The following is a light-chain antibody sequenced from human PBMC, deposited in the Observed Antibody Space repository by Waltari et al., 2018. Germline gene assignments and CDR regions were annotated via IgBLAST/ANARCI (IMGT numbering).Light chain of an antibody. J-gene: IGLJ3*02. CDR3: AAWDDSPIGQV. CDR2: KNE. CDR1: NSNIGSNP. Sequence: QSVLTQPPSASGTPGQRVTISCSGSNSNIGSNPVSWYQQFPGTAPKLGIYKNEQRPSAVPDRFSGSKSGTAASLAISGLRSEDEADYYCAAWDDSPIGQVFGGGTKVTVL. V-gene: IGLV1-47*01.